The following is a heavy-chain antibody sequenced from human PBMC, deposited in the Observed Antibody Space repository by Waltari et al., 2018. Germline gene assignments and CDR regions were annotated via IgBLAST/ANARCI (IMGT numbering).Heavy chain of an antibody. Sequence: QLQLQESGPGLVKPSETLSLTCTVSGDSISSSNYYWGWLRPPPGKGLEWIGSIYYSGSTYYNPSLKSRVTISVDTSKSQFSLNLNSVTAADTAVYYCARHAWNGWSRPFDYWGQGTLVTVSS. V-gene: IGHV4-39*01. CDR3: ARHAWNGWSRPFDY. D-gene: IGHD2-15*01. CDR2: IYYSGST. CDR1: GDSISSSNYY. J-gene: IGHJ4*02.